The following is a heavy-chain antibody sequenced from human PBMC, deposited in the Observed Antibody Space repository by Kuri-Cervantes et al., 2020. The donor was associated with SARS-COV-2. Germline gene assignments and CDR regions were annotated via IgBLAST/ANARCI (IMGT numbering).Heavy chain of an antibody. V-gene: IGHV4-31*01. CDR1: GGSFSGYY. D-gene: IGHD3-10*01. CDR2: IYYSGST. Sequence: SETLSLTCAVYGGSFSGYYWSWIRQHPGKGLEWIGYIYYSGSTYYNPSLKSLVTISVGTSKNQFSLKLSSVTAADTAVYYCARRSGSYFDYWGQGTLVTVSS. J-gene: IGHJ4*02. CDR3: ARRSGSYFDY.